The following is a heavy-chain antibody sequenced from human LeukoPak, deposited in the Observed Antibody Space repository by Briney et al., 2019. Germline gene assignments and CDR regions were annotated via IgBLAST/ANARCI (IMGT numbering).Heavy chain of an antibody. J-gene: IGHJ4*02. CDR3: ARTAGWSFGFDY. CDR2: IYNSGTT. Sequence: SATLSLTCTVSGGSISSGGYYWTWIRQYPGKGLEWIGYIYNSGTTYYNPSLQSRVTISGDTSKNQFSLKLSSVTAADTAVYYCARTAGWSFGFDYWGQGTLVTVSS. V-gene: IGHV4-31*03. D-gene: IGHD1-26*01. CDR1: GGSISSGGYY.